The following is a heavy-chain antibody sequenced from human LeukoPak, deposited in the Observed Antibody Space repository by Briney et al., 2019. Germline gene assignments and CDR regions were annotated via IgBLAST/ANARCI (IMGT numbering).Heavy chain of an antibody. D-gene: IGHD3-16*01. V-gene: IGHV3-30*03. CDR2: LSSDGSNK. Sequence: GGSLRLSCAASGFTFSNYGMHWVRQAPGKGLEWVAVLSSDGSNKYCADSVKGRFTISRDTSKNTLFLQTNSLRVDDTAVYFCARDHRIGGSWGQGTLVTVSS. CDR3: ARDHRIGGS. CDR1: GFTFSNYG. J-gene: IGHJ4*02.